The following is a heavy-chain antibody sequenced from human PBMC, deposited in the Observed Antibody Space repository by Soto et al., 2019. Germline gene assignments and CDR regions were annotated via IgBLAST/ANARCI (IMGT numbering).Heavy chain of an antibody. CDR1: GGSLSNYY. CDR3: ARAPYGDRQSNSFDP. J-gene: IGHJ5*02. D-gene: IGHD4-17*01. CDR2: IYYSGST. Sequence: SETLSLTCTVSGGSLSNYYWNWIRQPPGKALEWIAYIYYSGSTNYNPSLKSRVTISVDTSKNQFSLKLSSVTAADTAMYYCARAPYGDRQSNSFDPWGQGPLVTLAS. V-gene: IGHV4-59*08.